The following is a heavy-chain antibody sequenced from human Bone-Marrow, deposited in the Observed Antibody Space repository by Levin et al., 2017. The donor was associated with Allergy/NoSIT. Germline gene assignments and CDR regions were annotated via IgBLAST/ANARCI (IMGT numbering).Heavy chain of an antibody. J-gene: IGHJ6*02. D-gene: IGHD2-15*01. Sequence: ASVKVSCKASGGTFSNNIITWVRQAPGQGLEWMGGIIPIFGSTTYAQKFLGRVTITADKSTSTIYMELSSLRSQDTARYYCAKRGVVEVVGLFYYGVDVWGQGTTVTVSS. CDR3: AKRGVVEVVGLFYYGVDV. CDR2: IIPIFGST. V-gene: IGHV1-69*06. CDR1: GGTFSNNI.